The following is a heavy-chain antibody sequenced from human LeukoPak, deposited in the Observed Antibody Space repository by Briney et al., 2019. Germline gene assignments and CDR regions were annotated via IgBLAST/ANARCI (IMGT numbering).Heavy chain of an antibody. CDR2: INHSGST. D-gene: IGHD2-2*01. CDR1: GGSFSGYY. CDR3: ASRYCSSTSCYNNWFDP. V-gene: IGHV4-34*01. J-gene: IGHJ5*02. Sequence: SETLSLTCAVYGGSFSGYYWSWIRQPPGKGLEWIGEINHSGSTNYNPSLKSRVTISVDTSKNQFSLKLSSVTAADTAVYYCASRYCSSTSCYNNWFDPWGQGTLVTVSS.